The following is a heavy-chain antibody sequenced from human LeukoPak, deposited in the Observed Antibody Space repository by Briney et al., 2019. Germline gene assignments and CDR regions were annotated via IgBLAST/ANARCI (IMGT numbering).Heavy chain of an antibody. CDR2: IHHSGRT. CDR3: ARTPGYYDFWSGYYSDDAFDN. Sequence: SETLSLTCTVSGYSISSDYYWGWIRQPPGKGLEWIGSIHHSGRTYYNPSLKSRVTISVDTSKNQFSLKLSSVTAADTAVYYCARTPGYYDFWSGYYSDDAFDNWGQGTMVTVSS. V-gene: IGHV4-38-2*02. J-gene: IGHJ3*02. D-gene: IGHD3-3*01. CDR1: GYSISSDYY.